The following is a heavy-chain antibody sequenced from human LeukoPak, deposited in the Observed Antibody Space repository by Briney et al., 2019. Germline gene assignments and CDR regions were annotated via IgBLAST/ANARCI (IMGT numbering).Heavy chain of an antibody. CDR2: IYTSVST. CDR1: GVSISSGSYY. D-gene: IGHD3-9*01. V-gene: IGHV4-61*02. Sequence: SETLSLTCAVSGVSISSGSYYWSWIRQPAGKGLEWIGRIYTSVSTNYNPSLKSRVTISVDTSKHQFSLKLSSVTAADTAVYYCARGGTYYDILTGYYPTGMDVWGQGTTVTVSS. J-gene: IGHJ6*02. CDR3: ARGGTYYDILTGYYPTGMDV.